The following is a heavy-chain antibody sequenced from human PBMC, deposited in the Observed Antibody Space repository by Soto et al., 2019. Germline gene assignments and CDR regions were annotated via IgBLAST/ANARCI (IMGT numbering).Heavy chain of an antibody. D-gene: IGHD3-3*01. CDR1: GGSISSGDYY. Sequence: SETLSLTCTVSGGSISSGDYYWSWIRQPPGKGLEWIGYIYYSGSTYYNPSLKSRVTISVDTSMNQFSLKLSSVTAADTAVYYCARVAKIYYDFWSDPETNWFDPWGQGTLVTVSS. CDR2: IYYSGST. CDR3: ARVAKIYYDFWSDPETNWFDP. V-gene: IGHV4-30-4*01. J-gene: IGHJ5*02.